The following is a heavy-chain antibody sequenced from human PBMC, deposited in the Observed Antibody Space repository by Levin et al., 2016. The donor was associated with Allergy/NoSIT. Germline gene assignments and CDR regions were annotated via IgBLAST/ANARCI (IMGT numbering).Heavy chain of an antibody. V-gene: IGHV3-7*05. J-gene: IGHJ4*02. CDR1: GFTFRSYW. Sequence: GESLKISCAASGFTFRSYWMSWVRQAPGKGLEWVANIKQGGIEKHYVDSVKGRFIISRDDAKNSLFLQMDSLRAEDTAVYYCARDYGDYGEQYFDYWGQGTLVTVSS. CDR3: ARDYGDYGEQYFDY. CDR2: IKQGGIEK. D-gene: IGHD4-17*01.